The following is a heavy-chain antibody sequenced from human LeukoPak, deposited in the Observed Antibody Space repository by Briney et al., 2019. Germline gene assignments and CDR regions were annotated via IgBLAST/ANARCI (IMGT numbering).Heavy chain of an antibody. D-gene: IGHD6-19*01. Sequence: GGSLRLSCAASEFTFSTYWMHWVRQAPGKGLVWVSRINPDGSTASYAGSVEGRFTISRDNAKNALYLQMNSLRAEDTAVYFCARVAVGEYNFHHWGQGTLVTVSS. CDR1: EFTFSTYW. CDR3: ARVAVGEYNFHH. CDR2: INPDGSTA. V-gene: IGHV3-74*01. J-gene: IGHJ4*02.